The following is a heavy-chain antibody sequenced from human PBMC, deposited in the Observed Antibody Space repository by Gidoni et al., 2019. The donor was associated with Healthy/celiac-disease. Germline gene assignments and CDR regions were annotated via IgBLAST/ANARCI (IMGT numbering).Heavy chain of an antibody. V-gene: IGHV3-33*01. CDR3: ARARPPPIVVVVAATPTGGAFDI. D-gene: IGHD2-15*01. CDR2: IWYDGSNK. CDR1: GFTFSIYG. Sequence: QVQLVESGGGVVQPGRSLRLSCAASGFTFSIYGMPWVRQAPGKGLEWVAVIWYDGSNKYYADSVKGRFTISRDNSKNTLYLQMNSLRAEDTAVYYCARARPPPIVVVVAATPTGGAFDIWGQGTMVTVSS. J-gene: IGHJ3*02.